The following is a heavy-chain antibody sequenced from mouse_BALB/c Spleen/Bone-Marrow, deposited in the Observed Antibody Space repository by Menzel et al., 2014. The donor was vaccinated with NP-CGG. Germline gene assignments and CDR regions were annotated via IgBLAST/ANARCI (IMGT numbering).Heavy chain of an antibody. CDR1: GFTFSSYA. J-gene: IGHJ3*01. D-gene: IGHD2-4*01. V-gene: IGHV5-6-5*01. CDR2: ISSGGST. Sequence: EVQGVESGGGLVKPGGSLKLSCAASGFTFSSYAMSWVRQTPEKRLEWVASISSGGSTYYPDSVKGRFTISRDNARNILYLQMSGLRSEDTAMYYCARGGGYDYGSWFAYWGQGTLVTVSA. CDR3: ARGGGYDYGSWFAY.